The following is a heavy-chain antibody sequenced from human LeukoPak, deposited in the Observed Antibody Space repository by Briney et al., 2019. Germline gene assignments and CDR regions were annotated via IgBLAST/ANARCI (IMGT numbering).Heavy chain of an antibody. J-gene: IGHJ4*02. CDR1: GRSISSSNW. CDR2: IYHSGST. CDR3: ARVYYDILTGSYYFDY. V-gene: IGHV4-4*02. D-gene: IGHD3-9*01. Sequence: SGTLSLTCAVSGRSISSSNWWSWVRQPPGKGLEWIGEIYHSGSTNYNPSLKSRVTISVDKSKNQFSLKLSSVTAADTAVYYCARVYYDILTGSYYFDYWGQGTLVTVSS.